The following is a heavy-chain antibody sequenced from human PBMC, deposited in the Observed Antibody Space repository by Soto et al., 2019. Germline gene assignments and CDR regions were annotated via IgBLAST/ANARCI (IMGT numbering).Heavy chain of an antibody. CDR2: IYYSGST. CDR3: ARGDV. J-gene: IGHJ6*02. Sequence: QVQLQESGPGLVKPSETLSLTCTVSGGSVSSGRHYWGWIRQPPGKGLEWIGYIYYSGSTNYNPSLNSRVTISVDTSKNQFSLKLSPVTAADTAVYYCARGDVWGQGTTVTVSS. CDR1: GGSVSSGRHY. V-gene: IGHV4-61*01.